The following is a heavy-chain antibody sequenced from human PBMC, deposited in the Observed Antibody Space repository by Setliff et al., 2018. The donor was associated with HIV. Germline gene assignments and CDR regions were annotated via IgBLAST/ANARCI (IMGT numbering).Heavy chain of an antibody. Sequence: GGSLRLSCAASGFTFSGYYMSWVRQAPGKGLEWVSSIGNTGTRSYYADSVKGRFTISRDTSKNSLFLEMTSLRGEDTAIYYCVRDSYSFYDGTYAYFPLDSWGQGSLVTVSS. CDR2: IGNTGTRS. D-gene: IGHD3-22*01. CDR1: GFTFSGYY. CDR3: VRDSYSFYDGTYAYFPLDS. J-gene: IGHJ4*02. V-gene: IGHV3-23*01.